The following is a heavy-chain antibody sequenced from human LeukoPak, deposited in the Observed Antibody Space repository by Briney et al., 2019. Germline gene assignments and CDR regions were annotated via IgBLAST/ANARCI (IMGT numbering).Heavy chain of an antibody. V-gene: IGHV4-34*01. J-gene: IGHJ3*02. Sequence: PSETLSLTCAVYGGSFSGYYWSWIRQPPGKGLEWIGEINHSGSTSYNPSLKSRVTISVDTSKNQFSLKLSSVTAADTAVYYCARGDYDSSGLTNAFDIWGQGTMVTVSS. D-gene: IGHD3-22*01. CDR3: ARGDYDSSGLTNAFDI. CDR2: INHSGST. CDR1: GGSFSGYY.